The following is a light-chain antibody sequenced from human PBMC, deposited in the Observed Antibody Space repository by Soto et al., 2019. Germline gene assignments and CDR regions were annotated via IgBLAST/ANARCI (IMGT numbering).Light chain of an antibody. CDR1: QTRSTN. CDR3: QQSYSTFWT. J-gene: IGKJ1*01. Sequence: DIEVTQSPSSLSSSVGDRVTITCRASQTRSTNLNWHQQKPGQAPKLLIYAASSLQTGVPYRFSGSGSGTDFTLTISSLEPEDFETYYCQQSYSTFWTFGQGTKVDIK. CDR2: AAS. V-gene: IGKV1-39*01.